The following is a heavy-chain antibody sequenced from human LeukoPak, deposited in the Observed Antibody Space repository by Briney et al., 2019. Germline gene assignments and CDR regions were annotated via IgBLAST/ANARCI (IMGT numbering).Heavy chain of an antibody. D-gene: IGHD3-22*01. CDR1: GFTFSDYY. V-gene: IGHV3-11*01. Sequence: GGSLRLSCAASGFTFSDYYMSWIRQAPGKGLEWVSYISSSGSTIYYADSVKGRFTISRDNAKNSLYLQMNSLRAEDTAVYYCARDHHSSGYYYHYFDYWGQGTLVTVSS. CDR3: ARDHHSSGYYYHYFDY. CDR2: ISSSGSTI. J-gene: IGHJ4*02.